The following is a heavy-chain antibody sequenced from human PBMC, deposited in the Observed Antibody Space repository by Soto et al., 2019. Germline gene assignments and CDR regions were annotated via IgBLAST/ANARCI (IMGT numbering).Heavy chain of an antibody. J-gene: IGHJ5*02. Sequence: GASVKVSCKSPRDTFTSYYINWVLQAPGQGLEWMGVINPHGGSTAYAQKFKGRVTLTRDTSASTVYMEVSSLTSEDTAMYYCARSXGGNFGIIIEGTNWFAPWGQGTLVTVSS. CDR3: ARSXGGNFGIIIEGTNWFAP. CDR1: RDTFTSYY. V-gene: IGHV1-46*01. D-gene: IGHD1-26*01. CDR2: INPHGGST.